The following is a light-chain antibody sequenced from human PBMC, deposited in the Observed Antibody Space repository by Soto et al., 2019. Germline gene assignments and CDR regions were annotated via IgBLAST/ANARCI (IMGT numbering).Light chain of an antibody. CDR1: QDISNY. V-gene: IGKV1-33*01. CDR2: DAS. Sequence: DIPMTQSPSSLSASVGDRVTITCQASQDISNYLNWYQQKPEKAPKLLIYDASNLETGVPSRFSGSGSGTDFTFTISSLQPEDIATYYWQQYDSLLWTFGQGTKVEIK. CDR3: QQYDSLLWT. J-gene: IGKJ1*01.